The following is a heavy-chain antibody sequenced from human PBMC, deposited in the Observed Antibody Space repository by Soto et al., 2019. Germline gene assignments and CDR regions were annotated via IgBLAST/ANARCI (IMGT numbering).Heavy chain of an antibody. CDR1: GYTFTSYY. D-gene: IGHD2-15*01. V-gene: IGHV1-46*03. CDR3: AREGMVVVAAMVGLFDI. Sequence: ASVKVSCKASGYTFTSYYMHWARQAPGQGLEWMGIINPSGGSTSYAQKFQGRVTMTRDTSTSTVYMELSSLRSEDTAVYYCAREGMVVVAAMVGLFDIWGQGTMVTVSS. J-gene: IGHJ3*02. CDR2: INPSGGST.